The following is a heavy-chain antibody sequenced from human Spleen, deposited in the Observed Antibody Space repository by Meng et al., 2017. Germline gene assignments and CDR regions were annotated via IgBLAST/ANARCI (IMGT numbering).Heavy chain of an antibody. CDR2: IYHSGST. D-gene: IGHD1-26*01. Sequence: QVELEEWGPGLVKPSGTLSLTCVVSGASITNDNWWTWLRQPPGKGLEWIGEIYHSGSTNYNPSLRGRVTMSVDKSKNQFSLKLISMTAADTAVYFCARDVALELPSDWGQGTLVTVSS. V-gene: IGHV4-4*02. CDR3: ARDVALELPSD. J-gene: IGHJ1*01. CDR1: GASITNDNW.